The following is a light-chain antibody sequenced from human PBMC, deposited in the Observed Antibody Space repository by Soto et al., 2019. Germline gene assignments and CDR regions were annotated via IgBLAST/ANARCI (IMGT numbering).Light chain of an antibody. CDR1: TSDVDDYNF. CDR3: SSCACSSTLHVV. V-gene: IGLV2-14*03. CDR2: DFI. Sequence: QSALTQPASVSGSPGQSITIPCTVATSDVDDYNFVSWYQQHPGKAPKLVIFDFINRPSGVSDRFSGSKSGNTASLTISGLQPEDEADYYCSSCACSSTLHVVFGGGTKLTVL. J-gene: IGLJ2*01.